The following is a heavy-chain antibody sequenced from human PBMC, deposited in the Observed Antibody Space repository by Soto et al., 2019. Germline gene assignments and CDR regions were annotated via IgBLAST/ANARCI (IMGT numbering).Heavy chain of an antibody. V-gene: IGHV3-33*01. D-gene: IGHD3-10*01. CDR3: GRDTVRGGHPDS. J-gene: IGHJ4*02. Sequence: GSLKLSCAASGFTFSSYGMHWVRQAPGKGLEWVAVILYDGSNKYYADSVKGRFTISRDNSKKALYLQMNSLRAEDTAVDYCGRDTVRGGHPDSWGQGTLVTVSS. CDR1: GFTFSSYG. CDR2: ILYDGSNK.